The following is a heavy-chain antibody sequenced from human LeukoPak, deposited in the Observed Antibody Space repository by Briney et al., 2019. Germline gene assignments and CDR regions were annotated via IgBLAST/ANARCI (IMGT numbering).Heavy chain of an antibody. J-gene: IGHJ6*02. Sequence: PSETLSLTCTVSGGSISSYYWSWIRQPPGKGLEWIGYIYYSGSTNYNPSLKSRVTISVDTSKNQFSLKLSSVTAADTAVYYCARDLGDTAMVNYYYYGMDVWGQGTTVTVSS. CDR1: GGSISSYY. CDR2: IYYSGST. CDR3: ARDLGDTAMVNYYYYGMDV. D-gene: IGHD5-18*01. V-gene: IGHV4-59*12.